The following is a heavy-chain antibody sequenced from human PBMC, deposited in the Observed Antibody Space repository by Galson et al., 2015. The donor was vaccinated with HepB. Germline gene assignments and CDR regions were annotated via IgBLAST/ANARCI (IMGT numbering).Heavy chain of an antibody. CDR2: ISDDGSNK. Sequence: SLRLSCAASGFTFKSDAMHWVRQAPGKGLEWAAVISDDGSNKYFADSVKGRFTISRDNSKNTVYLQMNSLRAEDTAVYYCTRGIEARGYYYYGMDVWGQGTTVTVSS. CDR1: GFTFKSDA. D-gene: IGHD3-10*01. V-gene: IGHV3-30-3*01. CDR3: TRGIEARGYYYYGMDV. J-gene: IGHJ6*02.